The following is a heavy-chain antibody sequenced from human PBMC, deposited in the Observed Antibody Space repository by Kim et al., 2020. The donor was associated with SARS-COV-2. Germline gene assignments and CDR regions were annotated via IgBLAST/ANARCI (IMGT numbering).Heavy chain of an antibody. CDR2: ISDSGDKT. CDR1: GLTFSTYA. Sequence: GWSLRLSCAASGLTFSTYAMTWVRQAPGKGLEWVSSISDSGDKTYCADSVKGRFTISRDNSKNTLYLQINSLRAEDTAVYYCAKDPRTSPGWGAFDIWG. J-gene: IGHJ3*02. CDR3: AKDPRTSPGWGAFDI. V-gene: IGHV3-23*01. D-gene: IGHD3-16*01.